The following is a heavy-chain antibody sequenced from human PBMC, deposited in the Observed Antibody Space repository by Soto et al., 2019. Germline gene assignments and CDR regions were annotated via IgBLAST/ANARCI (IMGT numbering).Heavy chain of an antibody. CDR1: GFTFSSDA. CDR3: AKDGWDF. CDR2: ISDSGWVSAFSGSDGST. J-gene: IGHJ4*02. Sequence: EVQLLESGGGLVQPGGSLRLSCAASGFTFSSDAMSWVRQPPGKGLEWVSAISDSGWVSAFSGSDGSTYYADSVKGRFTISRDNSKNTLYLQMNSLRVEDTAIYYCAKDGWDFWGPGTLVTVSS. D-gene: IGHD2-2*03. V-gene: IGHV3-23*01.